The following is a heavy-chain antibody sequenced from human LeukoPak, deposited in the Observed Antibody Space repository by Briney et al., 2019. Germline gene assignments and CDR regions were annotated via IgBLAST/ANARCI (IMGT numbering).Heavy chain of an antibody. CDR3: ARALAAVAGAFDY. J-gene: IGHJ4*02. CDR1: GGSISSSY. Sequence: PSETLSLTCTVSGGSISSSYWSWIRQPAGRGLEWIGRIYSSGSTNYNPSLKSRVTMSVDTSKNQFSLKLSSVTAADTAVYYCARALAAVAGAFDYWGQGTLVTVSS. CDR2: IYSSGST. V-gene: IGHV4-4*07. D-gene: IGHD6-19*01.